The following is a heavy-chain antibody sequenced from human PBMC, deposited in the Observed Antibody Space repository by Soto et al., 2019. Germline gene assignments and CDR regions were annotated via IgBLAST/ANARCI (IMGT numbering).Heavy chain of an antibody. CDR2: IYKSATT. V-gene: IGHV4-30-4*01. J-gene: IGHJ5*01. Sequence: NPSETLSLTCSVSGDSISNLDYFCAWIRQPPGQALEYIGYIYKSATTYYNPSFESRVAISVDTSKSQFSLNVTSVTAADTAVYFCARGRYCLTGRCFPNWFDSWGQGALVTVSS. CDR1: GDSISNLDYF. D-gene: IGHD7-27*01. CDR3: ARGRYCLTGRCFPNWFDS.